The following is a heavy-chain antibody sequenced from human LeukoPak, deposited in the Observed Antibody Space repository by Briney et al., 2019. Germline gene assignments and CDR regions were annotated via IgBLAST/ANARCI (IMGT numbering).Heavy chain of an antibody. J-gene: IGHJ4*02. CDR1: GGSISSSTW. CDR3: ALLGGGPPMATPDF. Sequence: SGTLSLTCAVSGGSISSSTWWTWVRQPPGKGLEWIGEIYHSESTNSNPSLKSRVTISVDTSKNQFSLKLSSVTAADTAVYYCALLGGGPPMATPDFWGQGILVTVSS. V-gene: IGHV4-4*02. D-gene: IGHD3-10*01. CDR2: IYHSEST.